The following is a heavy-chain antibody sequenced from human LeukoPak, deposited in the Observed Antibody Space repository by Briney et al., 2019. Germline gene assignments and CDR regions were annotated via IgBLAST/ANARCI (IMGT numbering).Heavy chain of an antibody. CDR2: IYYSGST. J-gene: IGHJ4*02. D-gene: IGHD2-15*01. CDR3: ARAQVVVAAIDY. CDR1: GGSISSYY. V-gene: IGHV4-59*08. Sequence: SETLSLTCTVSGGSISSYYWSWIRQPPGKGLEWIGYIYYSGSTNYNPSLKSRVTISVDTSKNQFSLKLSSVTAADTAVYYCARAQVVVAAIDYWGQGTLVTVSS.